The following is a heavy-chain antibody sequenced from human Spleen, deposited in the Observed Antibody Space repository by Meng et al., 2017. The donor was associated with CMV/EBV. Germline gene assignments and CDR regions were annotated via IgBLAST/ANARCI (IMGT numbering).Heavy chain of an antibody. Sequence: ASVKVSCKASGYTFTSYYMHWVRQAPGQGLEWMGIINPSGGSTSYAQKFQGRVTMTRDTSTSTVYMELSSLRSEDTAVYYCARGDIVVVPAAISDYWGQGTLVTVSS. V-gene: IGHV1-46*01. CDR3: ARGDIVVVPAAISDY. CDR1: GYTFTSYY. J-gene: IGHJ4*02. CDR2: INPSGGST. D-gene: IGHD2-2*02.